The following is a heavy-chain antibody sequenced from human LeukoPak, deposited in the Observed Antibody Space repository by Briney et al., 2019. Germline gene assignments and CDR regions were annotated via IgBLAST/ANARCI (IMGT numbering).Heavy chain of an antibody. V-gene: IGHV1-2*02. J-gene: IGHJ4*02. CDR2: INPNSGGT. CDR3: ARAPPYSSSWSTYDY. Sequence: ASVKVSCKASGYTFTSYDINWVRQATGQGLEWMGWINPNSGGTNYAQKFQGRVTMTRDTSISTAYMELSRLRSDDTAVYYCARAPPYSSSWSTYDYWGQGTLVTVSS. D-gene: IGHD6-13*01. CDR1: GYTFTSYD.